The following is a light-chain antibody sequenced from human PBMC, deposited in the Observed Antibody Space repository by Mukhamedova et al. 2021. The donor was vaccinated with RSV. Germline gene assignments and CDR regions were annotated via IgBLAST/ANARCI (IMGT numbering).Light chain of an antibody. Sequence: WYQRRVHGKAPNLLIFATSSLQSGVSSRFSGSGPETDFTLTISSLEPEAFATYYCQQTYRAFTFGPGTRVDIK. J-gene: IGKJ3*01. CDR2: ATS. V-gene: IGKV1-39*01. CDR3: QQTYRAFT.